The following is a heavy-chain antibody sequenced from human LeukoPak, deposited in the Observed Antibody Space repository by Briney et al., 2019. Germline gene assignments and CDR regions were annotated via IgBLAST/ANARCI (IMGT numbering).Heavy chain of an antibody. D-gene: IGHD3-3*01. CDR2: IYYSGST. J-gene: IGHJ4*02. Sequence: SETLSLTCTVSGGSISSSSYYWGWIRQPPGKGLEWIGSIYYSGSTYYNPSLKSRVTISVDTSKNQFSLKLSSVTAADTAVYYCARHGIVDDFWSGYQYGYFDYWGQGTLVTVSS. V-gene: IGHV4-39*01. CDR3: ARHGIVDDFWSGYQYGYFDY. CDR1: GGSISSSSYY.